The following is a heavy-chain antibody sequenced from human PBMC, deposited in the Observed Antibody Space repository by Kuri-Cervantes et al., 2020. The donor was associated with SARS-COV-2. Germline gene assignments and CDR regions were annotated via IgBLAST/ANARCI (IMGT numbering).Heavy chain of an antibody. CDR3: ARGGLCSGGSCYHYSYYMDV. J-gene: IGHJ6*03. D-gene: IGHD2-15*01. Sequence: GESLKISCAASGFTFSSYAMRWVRQAPGKGLEWVSPISGSGGSTNHADSVKGRFTISRDNAKNSLYLHMDSLRAEDSAVYSCARGGLCSGGSCYHYSYYMDVWGKGTTVTVSS. CDR1: GFTFSSYA. V-gene: IGHV3-23*01. CDR2: ISGSGGST.